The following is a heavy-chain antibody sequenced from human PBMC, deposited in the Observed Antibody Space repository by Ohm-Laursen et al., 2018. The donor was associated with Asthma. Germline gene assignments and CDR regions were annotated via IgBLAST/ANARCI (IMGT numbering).Heavy chain of an antibody. CDR1: GYTFSRYS. CDR3: VRIGPEWELPGREYSLHH. Sequence: GSLRLSCAASGYTFSRYSIRWVRQIPGKGLEWVASISTASSFIYYADSVRGRFTTSRDNARNSEYLQMNSLRAEDTALYYCVRIGPEWELPGREYSLHHWGEGTLVTVSS. D-gene: IGHD1-26*01. V-gene: IGHV3-21*01. J-gene: IGHJ1*01. CDR2: ISTASSFI.